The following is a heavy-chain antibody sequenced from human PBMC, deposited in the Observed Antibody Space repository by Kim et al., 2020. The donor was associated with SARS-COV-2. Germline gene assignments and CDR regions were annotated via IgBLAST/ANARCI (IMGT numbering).Heavy chain of an antibody. CDR2: FDPEDGET. V-gene: IGHV1-24*01. CDR1: GYTLTELS. Sequence: ASVKVSCKVSGYTLTELSMHWVRQAPGKGLAWMVCFDPEDGETIYAQKFQGRVTMTEDTSTDTAYMELSSLTSEDTAVYYFATGPRYSSARYLYFDYWGQ. CDR3: ATGPRYSSARYLYFDY. J-gene: IGHJ4*02. D-gene: IGHD3-22*01.